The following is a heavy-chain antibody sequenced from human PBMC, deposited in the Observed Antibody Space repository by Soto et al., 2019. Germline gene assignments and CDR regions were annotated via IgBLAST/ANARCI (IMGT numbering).Heavy chain of an antibody. J-gene: IGHJ4*01. D-gene: IGHD5-12*01. CDR2: ISYDGSNK. Sequence: QVQLVESGGGVVQPGRSLRLSCAASGFTFSSYGMHWVRQAPGKGLEWVAVISYDGSNKYYADSVTGRFTISRDNSKNTLYLQMNSLRAEDTAVYYCAKGSGYDYVDYWGHGTLVTVSS. CDR1: GFTFSSYG. V-gene: IGHV3-30*18. CDR3: AKGSGYDYVDY.